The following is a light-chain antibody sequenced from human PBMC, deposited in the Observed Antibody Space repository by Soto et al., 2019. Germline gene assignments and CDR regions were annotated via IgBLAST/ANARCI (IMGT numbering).Light chain of an antibody. V-gene: IGKV3-15*01. CDR3: QQHNNWPPWT. Sequence: EIVMTQSPATLSVSPGERATLSCRASQSVSNNLAWYQQKPGQAPRLLIYGSSTRATGIPAQFSGSGSGTEFTLTISSLQSEDFAVYYCQQHNNWPPWTFGQGTKVEIK. CDR2: GSS. J-gene: IGKJ1*01. CDR1: QSVSNN.